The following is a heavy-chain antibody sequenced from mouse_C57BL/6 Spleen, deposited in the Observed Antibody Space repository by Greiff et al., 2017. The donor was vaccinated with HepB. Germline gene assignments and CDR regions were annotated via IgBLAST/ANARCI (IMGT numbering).Heavy chain of an antibody. CDR3: ARAIITTVVEGYFDV. V-gene: IGHV3-1*01. Sequence: EVQLQESGPGMVKPSQSLSLTCTVTGYSITSGYDWHWIRHFPGNKLEWMGYISYSGSTNYNPSLKSRNSITHDTSKNHFFLKLNSVTTEDTATYYCARAIITTVVEGYFDVWGTGTTVTVSS. CDR1: GYSITSGYD. CDR2: ISYSGST. J-gene: IGHJ1*03. D-gene: IGHD1-1*01.